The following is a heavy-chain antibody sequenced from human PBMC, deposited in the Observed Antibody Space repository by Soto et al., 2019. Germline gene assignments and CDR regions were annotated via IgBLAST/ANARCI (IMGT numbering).Heavy chain of an antibody. D-gene: IGHD2-15*01. CDR3: ARGVVAETTDY. Sequence: QVQLQESGPGLVKPSETLSLTCTVSGGSISSYYWSWIRQPPGKGLEWIGYIYYSGSTNYHPSLKSRVTISVDTSKNQFSLKLSSVTAADTAVYYCARGVVAETTDYWGQGTLVTVSS. CDR1: GGSISSYY. J-gene: IGHJ4*02. CDR2: IYYSGST. V-gene: IGHV4-59*01.